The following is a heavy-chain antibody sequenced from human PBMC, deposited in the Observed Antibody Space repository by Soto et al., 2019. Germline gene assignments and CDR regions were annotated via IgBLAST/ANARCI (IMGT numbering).Heavy chain of an antibody. CDR1: GFSFRSDW. CDR2: TNEDGIQN. D-gene: IGHD3-16*01. CDR3: SGGGGDAF. V-gene: IGHV3-7*04. J-gene: IGHJ4*02. Sequence: EEQLVESGWGLVQPGGSLRITCAVSGFSFRSDWMNWVRQAPGKGLEWVAHTNEDGIQNYYVDSVKGRFTIFRDNAKNSLYLQMNRLRVEATAGYSCSGGGGDAFWGRGTLVTVSS.